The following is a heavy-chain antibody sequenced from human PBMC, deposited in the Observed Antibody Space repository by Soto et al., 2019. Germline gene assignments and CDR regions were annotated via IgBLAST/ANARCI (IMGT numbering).Heavy chain of an antibody. D-gene: IGHD1-1*01. V-gene: IGHV6-1*01. J-gene: IGHJ6*03. CDR3: AGTTSHHWLYMDV. Sequence: QVQLQESGPGLVKPSQTLSVTCAISGDSVSGNSAAWNWIRLSPSRGLEWLARTYYRSRWYNDYALSVRSRIAVNADTTKDQFVLQLTSVIPEDTAIYYCAGTTSHHWLYMDVWGRGTTVTLSS. CDR1: GDSVSGNSAA. CDR2: TYYRSRWYN.